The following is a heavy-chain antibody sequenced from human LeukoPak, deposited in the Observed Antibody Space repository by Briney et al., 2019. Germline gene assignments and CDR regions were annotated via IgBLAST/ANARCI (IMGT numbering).Heavy chain of an antibody. Sequence: PSETLSLTCTVSGGSISSYYWSWIRQPPGKGLEWIGYIYYSGSTNYNSSLKSRVTISVDTSKNQFSLKVTSVTAADTAVYYCVKGGVADRLGYWGQGSLVTISS. CDR1: GGSISSYY. CDR2: IYYSGST. D-gene: IGHD6-6*01. CDR3: VKGGVADRLGY. V-gene: IGHV4-59*12. J-gene: IGHJ4*02.